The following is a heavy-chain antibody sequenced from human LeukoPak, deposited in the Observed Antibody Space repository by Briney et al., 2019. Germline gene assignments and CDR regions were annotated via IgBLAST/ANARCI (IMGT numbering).Heavy chain of an antibody. D-gene: IGHD3-10*01. CDR2: IIPILGIA. V-gene: IGHV1-69*04. J-gene: IGHJ4*02. CDR1: GGTFSSYA. CDR3: ATVGDAKYYFDY. Sequence: SVKVSCKASGGTFSSYAISWVRQAPGQGLEWMGRIIPILGIANYAQKFQGRVTITADKSTSTAYMELRSLRSDDTAVYYCATVGDAKYYFDYWGQGTLVTVSS.